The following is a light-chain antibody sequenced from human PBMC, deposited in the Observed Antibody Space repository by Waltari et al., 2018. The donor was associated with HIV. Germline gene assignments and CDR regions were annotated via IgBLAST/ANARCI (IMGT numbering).Light chain of an antibody. CDR1: QSVSSNY. J-gene: IGKJ2*01. V-gene: IGKV3-20*01. CDR2: GAS. CDR3: QQYGGSPYT. Sequence: EIVLTQSPGTLSLSPGERATLSCGARQSVSSNYLAWYQHKPGQAPRLLIYGASSRATGIPDRFSGSGSGTDFTLTISRLEPEDFAVYYCQQYGGSPYTFGQGTKLEIK.